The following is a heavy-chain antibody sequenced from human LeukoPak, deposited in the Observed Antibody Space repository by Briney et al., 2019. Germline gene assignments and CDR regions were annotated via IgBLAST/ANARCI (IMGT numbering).Heavy chain of an antibody. D-gene: IGHD2-2*01. CDR1: GYSISSGYY. CDR3: ARSTRDCSSTSCLGDY. Sequence: PSETLSLTCTVSGYSISSGYYWGWIRQPPGKGREGIGIIYHSGSTYYNPSLKSRVTISVDTSKNQFSLKLSSVTAADTAVYYCARSTRDCSSTSCLGDYWGQGTLVTVSS. CDR2: IYHSGST. V-gene: IGHV4-38-2*02. J-gene: IGHJ4*02.